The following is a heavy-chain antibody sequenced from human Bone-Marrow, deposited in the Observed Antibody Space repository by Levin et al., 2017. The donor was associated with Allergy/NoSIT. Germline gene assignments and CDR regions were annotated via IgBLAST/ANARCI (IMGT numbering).Heavy chain of an antibody. CDR2: IDNYGNIT. V-gene: IGHV3-74*01. CDR3: ARGGYNYGYGGVDY. D-gene: IGHD5-18*01. CDR1: DFNFNNYW. Sequence: PGGSLRLSCEASDFNFNNYWMHWVRQAPGKGLVWVSRIDNYGNITNYADSVRGRFTISRDSAKKTVYLQMNSLRGEDTAIYYCARGGYNYGYGGVDYWGQGALVTVSS. J-gene: IGHJ4*02.